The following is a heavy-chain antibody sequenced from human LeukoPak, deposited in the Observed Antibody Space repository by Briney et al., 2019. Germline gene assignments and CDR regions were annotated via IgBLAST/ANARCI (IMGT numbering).Heavy chain of an antibody. CDR1: GFTFTSSA. Sequence: SVKVSCKASGFTFTSSAMQWVRHARGQRLEWIGWIVVGSGNTNYAQKFQERVTITRDMSTSTAYMELSSLRSEDTAVYYCAAGWYSSARAYYGMDVWGQGTTVTVSS. CDR2: IVVGSGNT. CDR3: AAGWYSSARAYYGMDV. D-gene: IGHD6-19*01. J-gene: IGHJ6*02. V-gene: IGHV1-58*02.